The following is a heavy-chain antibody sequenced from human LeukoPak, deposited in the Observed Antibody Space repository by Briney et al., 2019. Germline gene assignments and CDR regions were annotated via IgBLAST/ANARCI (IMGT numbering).Heavy chain of an antibody. CDR2: ISTSSNTI. CDR1: GFIFSSYS. V-gene: IGHV3-48*01. Sequence: PGGSLRLSCAASGFIFSSYSRNWVRQPPGKGLEWVSYISTSSNTIYYADSVKGRFTISRDNAKNSLYLQMNSLRAEDTAVYYCARSWFGEPYYFDYWGQGNLVTVSS. D-gene: IGHD3-10*01. CDR3: ARSWFGEPYYFDY. J-gene: IGHJ4*02.